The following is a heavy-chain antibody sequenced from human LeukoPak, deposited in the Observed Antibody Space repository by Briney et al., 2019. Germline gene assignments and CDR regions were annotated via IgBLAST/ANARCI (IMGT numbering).Heavy chain of an antibody. V-gene: IGHV3-21*04. Sequence: GGSLRLSXAASGFTFSSYSMNWVRQAPGKGLEWVSSISSSSSYIYYADSVKGRFTISRDNAKNSLYLQMNSLRAEDTALYYCARDGAIFGVVIGDYYYYMDVWGKGTTVTVSS. D-gene: IGHD3-3*01. CDR1: GFTFSSYS. J-gene: IGHJ6*03. CDR2: ISSSSSYI. CDR3: ARDGAIFGVVIGDYYYYMDV.